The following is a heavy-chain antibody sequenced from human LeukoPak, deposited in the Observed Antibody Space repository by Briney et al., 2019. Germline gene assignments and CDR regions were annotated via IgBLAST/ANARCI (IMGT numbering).Heavy chain of an antibody. V-gene: IGHV4-59*01. J-gene: IGHJ4*02. D-gene: IGHD5-24*01. CDR1: GVSISSNY. CDR3: ATLRDGYEFDY. CDR2: IYNGGST. Sequence: PSETLSRTCTVSGVSISSNYWSWIRQPPGKGLEWIGYIYNGGSTNYNPSLKSRVTISVDTSKNQFSLKLTSVTAADTAVYYCATLRDGYEFDYWGQGTLVTVSS.